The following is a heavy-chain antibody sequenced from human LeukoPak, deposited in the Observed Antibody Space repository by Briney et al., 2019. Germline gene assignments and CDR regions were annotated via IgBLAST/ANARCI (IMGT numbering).Heavy chain of an antibody. V-gene: IGHV3-30*02. D-gene: IGHD3-3*01. J-gene: IGHJ4*02. Sequence: QPGGSLRLSCAASGFTFSSHGMHWVRQAPGKGLEWVAFIRYDGSNKYYVDSVKGRFTISRDNSKNTLYLQMNSLRAEDTAVYYCAKDQKVGTIFGVIIILGTGTDYWGQGTLVTVSS. CDR1: GFTFSSHG. CDR3: AKDQKVGTIFGVIIILGTGTDY. CDR2: IRYDGSNK.